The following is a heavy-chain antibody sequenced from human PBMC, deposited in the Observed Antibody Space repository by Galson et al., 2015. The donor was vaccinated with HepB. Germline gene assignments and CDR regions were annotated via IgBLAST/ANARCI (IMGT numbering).Heavy chain of an antibody. CDR3: AKDMGGHYGMDV. CDR1: GFTFNTYG. Sequence: SLRLSCAASGFTFNTYGMHWVRQAPGKGLEWVAVIAYDGRSEYYADPVKGRFTISRDNSKNTVYLQMNSLRAEDTAVYYCAKDMGGHYGMDVWGQGTTVTVSS. CDR2: IAYDGRSE. J-gene: IGHJ6*02. V-gene: IGHV3-30*18. D-gene: IGHD3-16*01.